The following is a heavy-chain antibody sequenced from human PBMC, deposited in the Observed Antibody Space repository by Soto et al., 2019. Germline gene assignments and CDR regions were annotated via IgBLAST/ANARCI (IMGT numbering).Heavy chain of an antibody. CDR2: MNPNSGNT. J-gene: IGHJ5*02. D-gene: IGHD3-10*01. CDR1: GYTFTSYD. CDR3: ARGGRVVRGALRGVGWFDP. V-gene: IGHV1-8*01. Sequence: VASVKVSCKASGYTFTSYDINWVRQATGQGLEWMGWMNPNSGNTGYAQKFQGRVTMTRNTSISTAYMELSSLRSEDTAVYYCARGGRVVRGALRGVGWFDPWGQGTLVTVSS.